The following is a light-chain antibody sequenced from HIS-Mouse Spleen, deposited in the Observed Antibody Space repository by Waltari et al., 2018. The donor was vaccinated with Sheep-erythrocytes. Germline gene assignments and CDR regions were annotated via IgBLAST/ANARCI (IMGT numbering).Light chain of an antibody. CDR3: CSYAGSYNHV. CDR1: SSDVGGYNY. Sequence: QSALTQPRSVSGSPGQSVTISCTRTSSDVGGYNYVSWYQQHPGKAPKLMIYYVSKRPSGVPDRFSGSKSGNTASLTISGLQAEDEADYYCCSYAGSYNHVFATGTKVTVL. V-gene: IGLV2-11*01. CDR2: YVS. J-gene: IGLJ1*01.